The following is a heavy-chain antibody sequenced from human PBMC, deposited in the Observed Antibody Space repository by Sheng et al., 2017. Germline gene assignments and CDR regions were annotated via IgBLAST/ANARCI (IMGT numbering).Heavy chain of an antibody. J-gene: IGHJ3*02. D-gene: IGHD2-15*01. V-gene: IGHV3-30-3*01. CDR1: GFTFSSYA. CDR3: ARAGDIVVVVAATPGAFDI. CDR2: ISYDGSNK. Sequence: QVQLVESGGGVVQPGRSLRLSCAASGFTFSSYAMHWVRQAPGKGLEWVAVISYDGSNKYYADSVKGRFTISRDNSKNTLYLQMNSLRAEDTAVYYCARAGDIVVVVAATPGAFDIWGQGTMVTVSS.